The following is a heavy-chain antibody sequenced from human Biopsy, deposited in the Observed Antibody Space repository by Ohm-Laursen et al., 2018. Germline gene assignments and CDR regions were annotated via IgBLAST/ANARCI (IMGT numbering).Heavy chain of an antibody. Sequence: TLSLTCAVYGESFNGYYWSWIRQTPGKGLEWIGEINHSGKTNYNPSLKSRVTISVETSKNQFFRKVRSGTAADTAVYYCVRGVDYYDPYHYYALDVWGQGTTVTVSS. CDR1: GESFNGYY. V-gene: IGHV4-34*01. D-gene: IGHD3-22*01. J-gene: IGHJ6*02. CDR3: VRGVDYYDPYHYYALDV. CDR2: INHSGKT.